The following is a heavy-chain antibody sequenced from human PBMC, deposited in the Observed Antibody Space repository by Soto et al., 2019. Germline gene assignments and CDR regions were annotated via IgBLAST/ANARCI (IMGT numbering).Heavy chain of an antibody. J-gene: IGHJ6*02. CDR2: ISYDGSNK. V-gene: IGHV3-30*18. CDR3: AKIRNYCTGTTCPPYYYQTDD. CDR1: GFTFTSYG. D-gene: IGHD2-8*02. Sequence: GGTLRLSCAASGFTFTSYGMHWVRQAPGKGLEWVSVISYDGSNKYYADSVKGRFTISRDNSKNTLYLDMTSLRGEDPAVYYCAKIRNYCTGTTCPPYYYQTDDWGQGTTVTVSS.